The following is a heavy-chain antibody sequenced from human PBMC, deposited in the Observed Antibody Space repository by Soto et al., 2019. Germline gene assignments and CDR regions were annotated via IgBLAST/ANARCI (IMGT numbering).Heavy chain of an antibody. CDR2: INHSGST. CDR3: ARSGYCSGGSCPQSYYYYYYGMDV. Sequence: ASETLSLACAVYCGAFSGYYWSWILQPPGKGLEWIGEINHSGSTNYNPSLKSRVTISVDTSKNQFSLKLSSVTAADTAVYYCARSGYCSGGSCPQSYYYYYYGMDVWGQGTTVTVSS. V-gene: IGHV4-34*01. CDR1: CGAFSGYY. D-gene: IGHD2-15*01. J-gene: IGHJ6*02.